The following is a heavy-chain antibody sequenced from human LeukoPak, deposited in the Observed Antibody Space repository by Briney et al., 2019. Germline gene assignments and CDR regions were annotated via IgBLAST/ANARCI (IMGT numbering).Heavy chain of an antibody. CDR1: GFTFSSYA. J-gene: IGHJ4*02. V-gene: IGHV3-23*01. Sequence: PGGSLRLSCAASGFTFSSYAMSWVRQAPGKGLEWVSAISGSGGSTYYADSVKGRFTISRDNSKNTLYLQMNSLRAEDTAVYYCAKDILTGIAVADVFDYRGQGTLVTVSS. D-gene: IGHD6-19*01. CDR2: ISGSGGST. CDR3: AKDILTGIAVADVFDY.